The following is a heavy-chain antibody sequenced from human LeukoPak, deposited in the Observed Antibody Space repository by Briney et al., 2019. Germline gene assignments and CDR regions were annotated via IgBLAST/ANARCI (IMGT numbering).Heavy chain of an antibody. D-gene: IGHD1-1*01. CDR2: FYYSGST. Sequence: KTSETLSLTCTVVSGGSISSSSYYWGWIRQPPGKGLEWSGSFYYSGSTYYNPSLKSRVTISADTSKNQFSLKLSSVTAADTAVYYCARLWRAAIDYGGQGILVTVSS. V-gene: IGHV4-39*01. CDR1: GGSISSSSYY. J-gene: IGHJ4*02. CDR3: ARLWRAAIDY.